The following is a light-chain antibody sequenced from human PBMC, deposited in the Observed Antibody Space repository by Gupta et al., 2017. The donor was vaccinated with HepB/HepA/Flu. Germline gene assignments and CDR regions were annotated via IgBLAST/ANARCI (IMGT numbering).Light chain of an antibody. CDR3: QQYGSYPLT. V-gene: IGKV3-20*01. CDR1: QRINSNY. J-gene: IGKJ5*01. CDR2: GAS. Sequence: EIVLTPSPGTLSLSRVERATISCSPSQRINSNYLAWYQQKPGQAPRLLIYGASSRATGIPDRFSGSGSGTDFTLTINRLEPEDFAVYYCQQYGSYPLTFGQGTQVEIK.